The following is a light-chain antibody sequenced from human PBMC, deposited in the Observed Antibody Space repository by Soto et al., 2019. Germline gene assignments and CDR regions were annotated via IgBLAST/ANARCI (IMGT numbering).Light chain of an antibody. CDR1: SSDVGAYNS. J-gene: IGLJ3*02. V-gene: IGLV2-8*01. Sequence: QSALTQRPSASGSPGQSVTIPCSGTSSDVGAYNSVSWYQKYPGKAPKLMIYEVNKRPSGVPDRFSGSKSGNTASLTVSGLQAEDEADYYGSSYAGSSWVFGGGTKLTVL. CDR3: SSYAGSSWV. CDR2: EVN.